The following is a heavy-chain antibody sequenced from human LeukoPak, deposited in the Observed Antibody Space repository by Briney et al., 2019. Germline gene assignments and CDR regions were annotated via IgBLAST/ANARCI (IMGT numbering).Heavy chain of an antibody. CDR1: GFTFGDYA. Sequence: GGSLRLSCTASGFTFGDYAMSWVRQAPGKGLEWVGFIRSKAYGGTTEYAASVKGRFTISRDDSKSIAYLQMNSPKTEDTAVYYCIGAPRTLSRVAYFDYWGQGALVTASS. J-gene: IGHJ4*02. CDR2: IRSKAYGGTT. CDR3: IGAPRTLSRVAYFDY. D-gene: IGHD5-12*01. V-gene: IGHV3-49*04.